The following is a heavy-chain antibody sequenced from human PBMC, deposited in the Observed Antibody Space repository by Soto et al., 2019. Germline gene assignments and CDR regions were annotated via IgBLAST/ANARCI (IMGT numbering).Heavy chain of an antibody. CDR1: GGSISSYY. CDR3: ARAVGATANNWFDP. CDR2: IYYSGST. Sequence: SETLSLTCTVSGGSISSYYWSWIRQPPGKGLEWIGYIYYSGSTNYNPSLKSRVTISVDTSKNQFSLKLSSVTAADTAVDYCARAVGATANNWFDPWGQGTLVTVSS. V-gene: IGHV4-59*01. D-gene: IGHD1-26*01. J-gene: IGHJ5*02.